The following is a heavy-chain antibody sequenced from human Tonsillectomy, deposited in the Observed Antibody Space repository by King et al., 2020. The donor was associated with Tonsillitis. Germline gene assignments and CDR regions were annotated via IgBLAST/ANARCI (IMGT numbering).Heavy chain of an antibody. CDR1: GYTFTNYG. CDR3: ARDFSYYASSSYYYKVSDY. CDR2: ISAYNGNT. J-gene: IGHJ4*02. Sequence: AQLVQSGAEVKKPGASVKVSCKASGYTFTNYGISWVRQAPGQGLEWMGWISAYNGNTNYAQKLQGRVTMTTDTSTSTAYMELRSLRSYDTAVYYCARDFSYYASSSYYYKVSDYWGQGTLVTVSS. V-gene: IGHV1-18*04. D-gene: IGHD3-22*01.